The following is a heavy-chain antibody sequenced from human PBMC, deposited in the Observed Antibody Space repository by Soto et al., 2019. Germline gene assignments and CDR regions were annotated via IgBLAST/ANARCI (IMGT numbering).Heavy chain of an antibody. Sequence: QVQLQESGPGLVKPSETLSLTCTVSGGSISSYYWSWIRQPAGKGVEWIGRIYTSGSTNYIPSLKSRVTMSVDTSKNQFSLKLSSVTAAYTAVYYCARMAGVRGALYYFDYWGQGTLVTVSS. CDR3: ARMAGVRGALYYFDY. CDR2: IYTSGST. D-gene: IGHD3-10*01. V-gene: IGHV4-4*07. CDR1: GGSISSYY. J-gene: IGHJ4*02.